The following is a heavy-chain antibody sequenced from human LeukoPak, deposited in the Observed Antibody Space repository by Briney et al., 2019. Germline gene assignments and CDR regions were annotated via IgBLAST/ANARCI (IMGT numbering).Heavy chain of an antibody. Sequence: PSETLSLTCTVSGGSISSGGYYWSWIRQHPGKGREWTGYIYYSGSTYYNPSLKSRVTISVDTSKYQFSLRLSSVTAADTAVDYCARALMLNWSGHPSASDIWGQGTMVAVSS. J-gene: IGHJ3*02. CDR3: ARALMLNWSGHPSASDI. CDR2: IYYSGST. D-gene: IGHD1-1*01. CDR1: GGSISSGGYY. V-gene: IGHV4-31*03.